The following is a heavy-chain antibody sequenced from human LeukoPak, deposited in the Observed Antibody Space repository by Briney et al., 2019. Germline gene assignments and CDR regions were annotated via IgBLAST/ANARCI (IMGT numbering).Heavy chain of an antibody. Sequence: GGSLRLSCAASGFTFSSYWMSWVRRAPGKGLEWVANIKQDGSEKYYVDSVKGRFTISRDNAKNSLYLQMNSLRAEDTAVYYCAREYSSGWYPYYYGMDVWGQGTTVTVSS. CDR1: GFTFSSYW. V-gene: IGHV3-7*03. J-gene: IGHJ6*02. CDR2: IKQDGSEK. D-gene: IGHD6-19*01. CDR3: AREYSSGWYPYYYGMDV.